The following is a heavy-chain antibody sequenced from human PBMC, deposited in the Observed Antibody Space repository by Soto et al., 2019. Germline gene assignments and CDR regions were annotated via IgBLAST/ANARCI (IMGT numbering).Heavy chain of an antibody. CDR2: IYHTGNT. J-gene: IGHJ5*01. Sequence: PSETLSLTCTVSGGSISDDSYWSWIRQTPGKGLEWFGYIYHTGNTYYNPSLRSRVSISVDKSKSQFSLKLISVTAADTAVYFCARDEYQLLSSVSWFDSWGQGTLVTVSS. CDR3: ARDEYQLLSSVSWFDS. CDR1: GGSISDDSY. D-gene: IGHD2-2*01. V-gene: IGHV4-30-4*01.